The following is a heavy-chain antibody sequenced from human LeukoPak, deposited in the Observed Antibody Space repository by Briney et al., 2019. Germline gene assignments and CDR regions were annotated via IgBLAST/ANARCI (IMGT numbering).Heavy chain of an antibody. J-gene: IGHJ4*02. V-gene: IGHV3-48*03. D-gene: IGHD3-10*02. CDR2: ISSSGSTI. CDR1: GFTFSSYE. CDR3: ARMTMVGGFSQDY. Sequence: PGGSPRLSCAASGFTFSSYEMNWVRQAPGKGLEWVSYISSSGSTIYYADSVKGRFTISRDNAKNSLYLQMNSLRAEDTAVYYCARMTMVGGFSQDYWGQGTLVTVSS.